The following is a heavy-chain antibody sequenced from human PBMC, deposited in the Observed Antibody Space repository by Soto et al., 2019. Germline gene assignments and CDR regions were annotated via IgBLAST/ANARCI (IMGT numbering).Heavy chain of an antibody. CDR2: IRSKVNTYAT. CDR3: SRRYDSGTYYPLDY. Sequence: EVQLVESGGGLVQPGESLKLSCTASGFSFSGSAMHWVRQASGKGLEWVGHIRSKVNTYATAYAASVKGRFTVSRDDSXNTAYLQMNSLKTEDTAVYYCSRRYDSGTYYPLDYWGQGTLVTVSS. J-gene: IGHJ4*02. CDR1: GFSFSGSA. V-gene: IGHV3-73*02. D-gene: IGHD3-10*01.